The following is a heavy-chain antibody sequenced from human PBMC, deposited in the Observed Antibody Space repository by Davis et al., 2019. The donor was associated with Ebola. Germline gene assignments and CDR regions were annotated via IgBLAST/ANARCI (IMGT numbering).Heavy chain of an antibody. CDR3: SGFGLD. CDR2: IDPSDSNT. CDR1: GYYFTSYW. D-gene: IGHD3/OR15-3a*01. V-gene: IGHV5-10-1*01. Sequence: GESLKISCKGSGYYFTSYWISWVRQMPGRGLEWMGRIDPSDSNTNYSPSFQGHVTISVDKSISTVYLQWNSLKAYDTAMYYCSGFGLDWGQGTLVTVSS. J-gene: IGHJ4*02.